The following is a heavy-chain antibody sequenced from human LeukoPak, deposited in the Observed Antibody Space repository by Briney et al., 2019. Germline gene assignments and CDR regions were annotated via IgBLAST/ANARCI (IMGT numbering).Heavy chain of an antibody. CDR1: GGSFSDYS. CDR2: IIAILDTA. D-gene: IGHD5-12*01. CDR3: VRGGYDYDWFDP. V-gene: IGHV1-69*08. J-gene: IGHJ5*02. Sequence: SVKVSCKASGGSFSDYSISWVRQAPGQGLEWMGRIIAILDTAHYAQRFQGRFTITADKSTTTVYMELSSLRSDDTAVYYCVRGGYDYDWFDPWGQGTLVTVSS.